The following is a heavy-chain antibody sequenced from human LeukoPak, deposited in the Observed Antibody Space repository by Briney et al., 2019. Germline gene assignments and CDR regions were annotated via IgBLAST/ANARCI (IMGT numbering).Heavy chain of an antibody. CDR3: ARQLGYSSGWYGWFDP. CDR1: GYTFSSYG. J-gene: IGHJ5*02. Sequence: GASVKVSCKASGYTFSSYGISWVRQAPGQGLEWMGWISAYNGNTNYAQKLQGRVTMTTDTSTSTAYMELRSLRSDDTAVYYCARQLGYSSGWYGWFDPWGQGTLVTVSS. V-gene: IGHV1-18*01. D-gene: IGHD6-19*01. CDR2: ISAYNGNT.